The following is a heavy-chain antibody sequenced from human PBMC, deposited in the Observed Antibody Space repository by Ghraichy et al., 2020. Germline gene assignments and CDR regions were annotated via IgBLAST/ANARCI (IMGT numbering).Heavy chain of an antibody. J-gene: IGHJ4*02. CDR1: GGSFSGYY. Sequence: SETLSLTCAVYGGSFSGYYWSWIRQPPGKGLEWIGEINHSGSTNYNPSLKSRVTISVDTSKNQFSLKLSSVTAADTAVYYCARTSGWYRKVFDYWGQGTLVTVSS. V-gene: IGHV4-34*01. CDR2: INHSGST. D-gene: IGHD6-19*01. CDR3: ARTSGWYRKVFDY.